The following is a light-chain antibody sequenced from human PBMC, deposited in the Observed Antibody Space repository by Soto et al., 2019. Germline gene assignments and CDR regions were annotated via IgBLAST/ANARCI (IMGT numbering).Light chain of an antibody. CDR2: NSF. CDR3: HQYAFSPLT. Sequence: EIVLTLSPGTLSLSPGERATLSCRASQTVGNNYLACFQQKPGQTPRLVIYNSFSRATGIPDRFSGSGSGTDFTLTISRLEPEDFAVYYCHQYAFSPLTFGQGTKVDIK. J-gene: IGKJ2*01. V-gene: IGKV3-20*01. CDR1: QTVGNNY.